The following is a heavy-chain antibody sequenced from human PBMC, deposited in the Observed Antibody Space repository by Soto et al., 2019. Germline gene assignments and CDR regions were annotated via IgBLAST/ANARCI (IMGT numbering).Heavy chain of an antibody. CDR2: ISYDGSNK. CDR1: GFTFSSYG. CDR3: AKDYDYYYYYGMDV. D-gene: IGHD3-16*01. Sequence: GGSLRLSCAASGFTFSSYGMHWVRQAPGKWLEWVAVISYDGSNKYYADSVKGRFTISRDNSKNTLYLQMNSLRAEDTAVYYCAKDYDYYYYYGMDVWGXGTTVNVSS. J-gene: IGHJ6*02. V-gene: IGHV3-30*18.